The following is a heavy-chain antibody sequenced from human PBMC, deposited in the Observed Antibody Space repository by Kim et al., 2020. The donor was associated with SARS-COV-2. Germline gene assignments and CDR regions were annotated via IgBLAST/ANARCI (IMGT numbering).Heavy chain of an antibody. J-gene: IGHJ4*02. V-gene: IGHV3-21*04. CDR3: ARPGYSSGWSSYYFDY. CDR1: GFTFSSYS. Sequence: GGSLRLSCAASGFTFSSYSMNWVRQAPGKGLEWVSSISSSSSYIYYADSVKGRFTISRDNAKNSLYLQMNSLRAEDTAVYYCARPGYSSGWSSYYFDYWGQGTLVTGSS. CDR2: ISSSSSYI. D-gene: IGHD6-19*01.